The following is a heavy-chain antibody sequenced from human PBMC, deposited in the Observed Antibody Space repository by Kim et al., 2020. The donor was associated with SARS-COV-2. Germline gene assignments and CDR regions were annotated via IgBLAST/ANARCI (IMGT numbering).Heavy chain of an antibody. D-gene: IGHD3-22*01. Sequence: GGSLRLSCTASGFTFGDYAMSWVRQAPGKGLEWVGFIRSKAYGGTTEYAASVKGRFTISRDDSKSIAYLQMNSLKTEDTAVYYCTRPEYYYDSSGYYSRYYYGMDVWGQGTTVTVSS. V-gene: IGHV3-49*04. CDR3: TRPEYYYDSSGYYSRYYYGMDV. CDR2: IRSKAYGGTT. CDR1: GFTFGDYA. J-gene: IGHJ6*02.